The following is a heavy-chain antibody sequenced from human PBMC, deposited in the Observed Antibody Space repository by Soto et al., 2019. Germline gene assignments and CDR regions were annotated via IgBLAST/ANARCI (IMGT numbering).Heavy chain of an antibody. V-gene: IGHV4-34*01. CDR3: ARGGSNDWQVAFNI. J-gene: IGHJ3*02. CDR2: INHSGKN. CDR1: GGSFRTYY. D-gene: IGHD3-9*01. Sequence: PSETRSRTFVVSGGSFRTYYYNWIRQSPGKVLELIGEINHSGKNNYRPSLKSRVTMSLDTSKKQFSLKLTSVTAADTAVYYCARGGSNDWQVAFNIWGQGTMVNVS.